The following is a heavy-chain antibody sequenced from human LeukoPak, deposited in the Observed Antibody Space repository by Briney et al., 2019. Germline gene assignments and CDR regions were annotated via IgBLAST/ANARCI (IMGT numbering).Heavy chain of an antibody. V-gene: IGHV4-39*01. Sequence: PSETLSLTCTVSGGSIRGSSYSWGWIRQPPGKGLECIGSIHYSGSTYYNPSLKSRVTISVDTSKNQFSLRVSSVTAADTAVYYCATDLGGYSGYDFASFDYWGQGTLVTVSS. D-gene: IGHD5-12*01. CDR3: ATDLGGYSGYDFASFDY. CDR2: IHYSGST. J-gene: IGHJ4*02. CDR1: GGSIRGSSYS.